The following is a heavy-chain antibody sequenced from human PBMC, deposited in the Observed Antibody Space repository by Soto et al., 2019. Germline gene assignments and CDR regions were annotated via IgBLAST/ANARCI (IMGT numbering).Heavy chain of an antibody. Sequence: SETLSITCSVSGVSMRNSYWTWIRQSAGKGLEWIGRISTSGNTIYSPSLNSRLTMSVDTSKNQFSLKLTSATAADTAVYYCARDSAAKFYDSSSYYPHFDPWGQGTLVTVSS. D-gene: IGHD3-22*01. CDR2: ISTSGNT. V-gene: IGHV4-4*07. CDR1: GVSMRNSY. J-gene: IGHJ5*02. CDR3: ARDSAAKFYDSSSYYPHFDP.